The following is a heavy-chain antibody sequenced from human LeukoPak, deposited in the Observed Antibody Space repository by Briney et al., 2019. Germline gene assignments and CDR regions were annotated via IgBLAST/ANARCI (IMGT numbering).Heavy chain of an antibody. CDR3: ARGRYSSGWPNWFDP. J-gene: IGHJ5*02. CDR2: IYYSGST. D-gene: IGHD6-19*01. CDR1: GGSISSYY. V-gene: IGHV4-59*12. Sequence: KASETLSLTCTVSGGSISSYYWSWIRQPPGKGLEWIGYIYYSGSTNYNPSLKSRVTISVDTSKNQFSLKLSSVTAADTAVYYCARGRYSSGWPNWFDPWGQGTLVTVSS.